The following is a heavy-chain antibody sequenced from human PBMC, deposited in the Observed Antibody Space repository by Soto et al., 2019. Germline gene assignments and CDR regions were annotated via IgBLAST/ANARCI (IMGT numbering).Heavy chain of an antibody. CDR2: LSYSGST. V-gene: IGHV4-31*03. J-gene: IGHJ4*01. CDR3: ARVVPH. Sequence: QVQLQESGPGRVQPSQTLSLTCTVSGGSISSGGYYCSWIRQHPGTGLEWIGHLSYSGSTYYNTALKSRVTLSVDTSRNQFSLIVKSVTASDTAAYYCARVVPHWGQGTLVTVSS. D-gene: IGHD2-15*01. CDR1: GGSISSGGYY.